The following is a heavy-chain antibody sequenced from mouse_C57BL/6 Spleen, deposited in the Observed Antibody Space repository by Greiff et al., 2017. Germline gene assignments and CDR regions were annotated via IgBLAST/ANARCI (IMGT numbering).Heavy chain of an antibody. CDR1: GYTFTSYC. Sequence: VQLLQPGAELVKPGASVKLSCKASGYTFTSYCMHWVKQRPGRGLEWIGRIDPNSGGTKYNEKFKSKATLTVDKPSSTAYMQLSSLTSEDSAVYYCEKDDDYDGAAWFAYWGQGTMVTVSA. V-gene: IGHV1-72*01. CDR3: EKDDDYDGAAWFAY. D-gene: IGHD2-4*01. CDR2: IDPNSGGT. J-gene: IGHJ3*01.